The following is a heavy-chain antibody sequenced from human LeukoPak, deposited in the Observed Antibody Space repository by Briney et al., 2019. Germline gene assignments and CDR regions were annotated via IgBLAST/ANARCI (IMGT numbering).Heavy chain of an antibody. V-gene: IGHV1-18*04. J-gene: IGHJ3*02. Sequence: ASVKVSCKASGYTFTSYYMHWVRQAPGQGLEWMRWISAYNGNTNYAQKLQGRVTMTTDTSTSTAYMELRSLRSDDTAVYYCARAAYDYGDDDAFDIWGQGTMVTVSS. CDR1: GYTFTSYY. D-gene: IGHD4-17*01. CDR2: ISAYNGNT. CDR3: ARAAYDYGDDDAFDI.